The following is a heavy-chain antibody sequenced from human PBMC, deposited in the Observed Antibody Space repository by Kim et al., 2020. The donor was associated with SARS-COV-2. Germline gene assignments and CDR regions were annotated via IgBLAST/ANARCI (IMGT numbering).Heavy chain of an antibody. CDR3: ARTFHYDFWSGSSGYYGMDV. Sequence: RFTISRDNSKNTLYLQMNRLRAEDTAVYYCARTFHYDFWSGSSGYYGMDVWGQGTTVTVSS. J-gene: IGHJ6*02. V-gene: IGHV3-30*01. D-gene: IGHD3-3*01.